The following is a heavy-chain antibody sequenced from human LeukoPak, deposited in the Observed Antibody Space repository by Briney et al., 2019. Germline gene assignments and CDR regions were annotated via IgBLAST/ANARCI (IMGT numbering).Heavy chain of an antibody. CDR3: ARDATTTVGWVYMDV. CDR2: ISNSGDTI. V-gene: IGHV3-48*03. Sequence: GGSLRLSCAASGFTFNTYELNWVRQAPGKARVWLAHISNSGDTIHYATSVEDRFTISRDNAKNSVYLQMNSLRVEDTALYYCARDATTTVGWVYMDVWGKGTAVTIS. CDR1: GFTFNTYE. J-gene: IGHJ6*03. D-gene: IGHD4-11*01.